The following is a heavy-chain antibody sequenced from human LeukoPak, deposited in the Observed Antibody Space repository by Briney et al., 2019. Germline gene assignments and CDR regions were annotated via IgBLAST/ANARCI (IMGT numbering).Heavy chain of an antibody. CDR3: AKTTYDSSGNDY. D-gene: IGHD3-22*01. J-gene: IGHJ4*02. V-gene: IGHV3-21*01. CDR1: GFTFSSYG. CDR2: ISSSSSYI. Sequence: PGGSLRLSCAASGFTFSSYGMSWVRQAPGKGLEWVSSISSSSSYIYYADSVKGRFTISRDNAKNSLYLQMNSLRAEDTAVYYCAKTTYDSSGNDYWGQGTRSPSPQ.